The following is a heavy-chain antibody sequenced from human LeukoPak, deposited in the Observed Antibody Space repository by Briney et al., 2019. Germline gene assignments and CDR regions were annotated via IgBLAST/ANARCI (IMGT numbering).Heavy chain of an antibody. CDR1: GXSISXXX. J-gene: IGHJ4*02. D-gene: IGHD3-16*01. CDR2: IYYSGST. CDR3: AREAPFGFDY. V-gene: IGHV4-59*01. Sequence: VXGXSISXXXWSWXXXXPGXXXEWIGYIYYSGSTNYNPSLNSRVTISVDTSKNQFSLKLSSVTAADTAVYYCAREAPFGFDYWGQGTLVTVSS.